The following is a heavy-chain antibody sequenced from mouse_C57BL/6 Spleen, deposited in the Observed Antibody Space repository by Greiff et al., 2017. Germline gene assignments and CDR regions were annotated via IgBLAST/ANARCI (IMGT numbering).Heavy chain of an antibody. Sequence: EVKLLESGGGLVQPGGSMKLSCAASGFTFSDAWMDWVRQSPEKGLEWVAEIRNKANNHATYYAESVKGRFTISRDDSKSSVYLKMNSLRAEDTGIYYCTLLFYGYDAGFDYWGQGTTLTVSS. CDR2: IRNKANNHAT. D-gene: IGHD2-2*01. V-gene: IGHV6-6*01. J-gene: IGHJ2*01. CDR1: GFTFSDAW. CDR3: TLLFYGYDAGFDY.